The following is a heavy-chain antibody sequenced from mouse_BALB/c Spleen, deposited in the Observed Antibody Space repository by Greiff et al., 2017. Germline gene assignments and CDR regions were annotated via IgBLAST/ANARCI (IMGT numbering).Heavy chain of an antibody. D-gene: IGHD1-2*01. V-gene: IGHV14-4*02. Sequence: VQLQQSGAELVRPGASVKLSCTASGFNFKDYYMHWVQQRPEQGLEWIGWIDPENGDTEYAPKFQGKATMTSDTSSNTAYLQLSSLTSEDTAVYYCPMHYDGYNDAMDYWGQGTSVTVSS. CDR1: GFNFKDYY. J-gene: IGHJ4*01. CDR2: IDPENGDT. CDR3: PMHYDGYNDAMDY.